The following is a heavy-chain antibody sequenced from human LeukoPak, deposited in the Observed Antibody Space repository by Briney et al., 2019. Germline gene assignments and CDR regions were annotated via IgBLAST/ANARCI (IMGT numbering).Heavy chain of an antibody. J-gene: IGHJ4*02. CDR2: ISGSGGTT. CDR1: GFTFSSYA. Sequence: GGSLRLSCAASGFTFSSYAMSWVRQAPEKGLEWVSTISGSGGTTYYADSVKGRFTISRDNSKNTLYLQMNSLRAEDAAVYYCARDHAISVAGSGLDYWGQGTLVTVSA. CDR3: ARDHAISVAGSGLDY. D-gene: IGHD6-19*01. V-gene: IGHV3-23*01.